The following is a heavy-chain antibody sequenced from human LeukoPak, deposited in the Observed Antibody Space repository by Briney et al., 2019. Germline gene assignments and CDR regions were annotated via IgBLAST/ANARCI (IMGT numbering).Heavy chain of an antibody. Sequence: PGGSLRLSCAASGFTFSNYWIHWVRQAPGKGLVWVSRINNDGSTTSYADSVKGRFTISRDNAKNTLYLQMNSLRAEDTAVYYCASRSNRVSAFDIWVHGTMVTVSS. CDR3: ASRSNRVSAFDI. V-gene: IGHV3-74*01. CDR1: GFTFSNYW. CDR2: INNDGSTT. D-gene: IGHD1-26*01. J-gene: IGHJ3*02.